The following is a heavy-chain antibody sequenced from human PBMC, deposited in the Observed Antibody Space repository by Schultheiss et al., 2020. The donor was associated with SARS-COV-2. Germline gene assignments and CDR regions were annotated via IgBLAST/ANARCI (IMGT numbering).Heavy chain of an antibody. D-gene: IGHD6-13*01. CDR2: ISYTGAAT. Sequence: GGSLRLSCAASGFTFSSFAMTWVRQAPGKGLEWVSSISYTGAATYYSDSVKGRFTISRDNSKNTLYLQMNSLRAEDTAVYYCASLAAADYFDYWGQGTLVTVSS. CDR1: GFTFSSFA. CDR3: ASLAAADYFDY. V-gene: IGHV3-23*01. J-gene: IGHJ4*02.